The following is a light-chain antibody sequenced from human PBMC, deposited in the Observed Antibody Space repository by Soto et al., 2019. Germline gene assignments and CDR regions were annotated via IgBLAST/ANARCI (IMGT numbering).Light chain of an antibody. CDR2: AAS. CDR3: QQSYSIPHT. V-gene: IGKV1-39*01. Sequence: DIQMTQSPSSLSASVGDRVAITCRASQSITSYLNWYQQKPGKAPKLLIYAASSLQGGVPSRFSGSGSGTEFTLTISSLQPEDYATYFCQQSYSIPHTFGRGTKVEI. J-gene: IGKJ1*01. CDR1: QSITSY.